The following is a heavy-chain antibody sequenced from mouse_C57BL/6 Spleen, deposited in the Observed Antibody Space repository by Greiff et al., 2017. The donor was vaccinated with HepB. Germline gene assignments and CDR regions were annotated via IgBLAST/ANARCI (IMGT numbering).Heavy chain of an antibody. J-gene: IGHJ2*01. CDR2: IDPETGGT. CDR1: GYTFTDYE. D-gene: IGHD1-1*01. Sequence: VQLQQSGAELVRPGASVTLSCKASGYTFTDYEMHWVKQTPVHGLEWIGAIDPETGGTAYNQKFKGKAILTADKSSSTAYMELRSLTSEDSAVYYCTRLGYYYGSSPDYWGQGTTLTVSS. CDR3: TRLGYYYGSSPDY. V-gene: IGHV1-15*01.